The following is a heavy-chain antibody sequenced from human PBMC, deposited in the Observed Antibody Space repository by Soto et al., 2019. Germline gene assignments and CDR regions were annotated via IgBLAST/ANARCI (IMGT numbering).Heavy chain of an antibody. CDR2: IKSETDGGTT. Sequence: VQVVESGGGFVEPGGSLRLYCAASGFSFTSAWLTWVRQAPGKGLEWVGRIKSETDGGTTAFAAPVKDRFTMSRDEAENTGSLQMNSLKTEDTAMYYCIRQGAISGARFIYWGPGIRFTVSS. CDR1: GFSFTSAW. D-gene: IGHD3-3*01. J-gene: IGHJ4*02. CDR3: IRQGAISGARFIY. V-gene: IGHV3-15*07.